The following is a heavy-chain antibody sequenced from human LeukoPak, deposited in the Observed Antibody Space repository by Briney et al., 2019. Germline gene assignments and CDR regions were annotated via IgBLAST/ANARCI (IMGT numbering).Heavy chain of an antibody. CDR1: GFTFSSYS. CDR2: ISSSSSYI. Sequence: GGSLTLSCAASGFTFSSYSMNWVRQAPGKGLEWVSSISSSSSYIYYADSVKGRFTISRDSSKNTLFLHMNSLRAEDTALYYCAKSPTVDAAFDIWGQATMVAVCS. D-gene: IGHD4-23*01. CDR3: AKSPTVDAAFDI. J-gene: IGHJ3*02. V-gene: IGHV3-21*04.